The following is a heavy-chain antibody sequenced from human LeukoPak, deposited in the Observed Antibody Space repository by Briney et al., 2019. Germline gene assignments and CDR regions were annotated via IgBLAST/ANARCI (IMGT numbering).Heavy chain of an antibody. CDR3: ARQSAAGTNNWFDP. Sequence: PSETLSLTCTVSGGSISSYYWSWIRQPAGKGLEWIGRIYTSGSTNYNPSLKSRVTISVDTSKNQFSLRLTSVTAADTAVYYCARQSAAGTNNWFDPWGQGTLVTVSS. CDR2: IYTSGST. J-gene: IGHJ5*02. V-gene: IGHV4-4*07. CDR1: GGSISSYY. D-gene: IGHD6-13*01.